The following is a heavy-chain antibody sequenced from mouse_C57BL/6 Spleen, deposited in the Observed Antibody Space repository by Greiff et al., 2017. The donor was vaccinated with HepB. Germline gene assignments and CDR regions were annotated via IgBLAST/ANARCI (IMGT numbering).Heavy chain of an antibody. V-gene: IGHV1-39*01. D-gene: IGHD1-1*01. CDR1: GYSFTDYN. Sequence: EVKLVESGPELVKPGASVKISCKASGYSFTDYNMNGVKQSNGKSLEWIGVINPNYGTNSYNQKFKGKATLTVDQSSRTAYMQLNSLKSEDSAVYYCARPLYGSSSWFAYGGQGTLVTVSA. CDR3: ARPLYGSSSWFAY. CDR2: INPNYGTN. J-gene: IGHJ3*01.